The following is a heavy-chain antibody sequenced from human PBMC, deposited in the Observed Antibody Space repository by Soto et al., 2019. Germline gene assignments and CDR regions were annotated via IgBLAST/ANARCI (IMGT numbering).Heavy chain of an antibody. Sequence: GGSLRLSCASSGFTFNNYGMHWVRHAPGKGLEWVAVISFDGSFKYYADSVKGRFIISRDNSKNTVFLQMDSLRAEDTAVYCCAKEQNYGYSYGYPPDLWGRGTLVTVFS. V-gene: IGHV3-30*18. CDR2: ISFDGSFK. D-gene: IGHD5-18*01. J-gene: IGHJ4*02. CDR1: GFTFNNYG. CDR3: AKEQNYGYSYGYPPDL.